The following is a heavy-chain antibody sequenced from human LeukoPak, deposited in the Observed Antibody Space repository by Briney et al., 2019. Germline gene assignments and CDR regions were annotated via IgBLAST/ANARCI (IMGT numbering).Heavy chain of an antibody. J-gene: IGHJ4*02. D-gene: IGHD5-12*01. V-gene: IGHV3-49*04. Sequence: GGSLRLSCTASGITFGDYAMSWVRQAPGKGPEWVGFIRSKRNGGTTDHAASVKGRFTISRDDSRNIAYLQMNSLKTEDTAVYYCTTGMVATTIDYWGQGTLVTVSS. CDR2: IRSKRNGGTT. CDR1: GITFGDYA. CDR3: TTGMVATTIDY.